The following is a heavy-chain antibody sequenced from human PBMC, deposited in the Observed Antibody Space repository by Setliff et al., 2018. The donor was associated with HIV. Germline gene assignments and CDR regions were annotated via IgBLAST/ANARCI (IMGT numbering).Heavy chain of an antibody. Sequence: SVKVSCKASGDTFSNYAISWVRQAPGQGLEWMGGIIPIFGTASHAQKFQGRVTITTDESTSTAYMELSSLRFEDTAMYYCASAYCSSTGCYARWGNGMDVWGQGTTVTVSS. CDR2: IIPIFGTA. CDR1: GDTFSNYA. J-gene: IGHJ6*02. CDR3: ASAYCSSTGCYARWGNGMDV. D-gene: IGHD2-2*01. V-gene: IGHV1-69*05.